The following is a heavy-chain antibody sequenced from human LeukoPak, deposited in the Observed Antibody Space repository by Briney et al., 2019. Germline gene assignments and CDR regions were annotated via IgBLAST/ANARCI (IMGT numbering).Heavy chain of an antibody. CDR2: ISWNSGSI. CDR1: GFTFDDYA. V-gene: IGHV3-9*01. CDR3: AKGSRSSGYYN. J-gene: IGHJ4*02. Sequence: PGGSLRLSCAASGFTFDDYAMHWVRQAPGKGLEWVSGISWNSGSIGYADSVKGRFTISRDNAKNSLYLQMNSLRAEDTALYYCAKGSRSSGYYNWGQGTLVTVSS. D-gene: IGHD3-22*01.